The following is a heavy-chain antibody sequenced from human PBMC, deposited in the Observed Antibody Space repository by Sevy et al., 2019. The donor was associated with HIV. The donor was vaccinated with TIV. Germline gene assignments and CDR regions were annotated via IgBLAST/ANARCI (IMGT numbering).Heavy chain of an antibody. CDR1: GFTFEDSA. CDR2: ISWNSATR. D-gene: IGHD1-26*01. Sequence: GGSLRLSCAASGFTFEDSAMHWVRQAPGKGLEWVSGISWNSATRGYADSVEGRFTISRDNAKNSLYLQMNSLRAEDTAVYYCARSGGSYDYGMDVWGQGTTVTVSS. CDR3: ARSGGSYDYGMDV. V-gene: IGHV3-9*01. J-gene: IGHJ6*02.